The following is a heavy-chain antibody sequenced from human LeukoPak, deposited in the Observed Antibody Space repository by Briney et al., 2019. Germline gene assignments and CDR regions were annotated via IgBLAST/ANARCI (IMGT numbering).Heavy chain of an antibody. Sequence: ASVKVSCKASGYTFTGYYMHWVRQAPGQGLEWMGWINPNSGGTNYAQKFQGRVTMTRDTSISTAYMELGRLRSDDTAVYYCARGSGILTGYSAYYFDYWGQGTLVTVSS. J-gene: IGHJ4*02. CDR3: ARGSGILTGYSAYYFDY. CDR1: GYTFTGYY. D-gene: IGHD3-9*01. CDR2: INPNSGGT. V-gene: IGHV1-2*02.